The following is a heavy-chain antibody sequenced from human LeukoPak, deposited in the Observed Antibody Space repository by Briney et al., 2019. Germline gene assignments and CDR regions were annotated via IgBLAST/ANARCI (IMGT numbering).Heavy chain of an antibody. D-gene: IGHD3-10*01. CDR1: GFTFSSYA. V-gene: IGHV3-9*03. CDR2: ISWNSGSI. Sequence: PGGSLRLSCAASGFTFSSYAMHWVRQAPGKGLEWVSGISWNSGSIGYADSVKGRFTISRDNAKNSLYLQMNSLRAEDMALYYCASWGVTYYYGSGSYYHDYWGQGTLVTVSS. J-gene: IGHJ4*02. CDR3: ASWGVTYYYGSGSYYHDY.